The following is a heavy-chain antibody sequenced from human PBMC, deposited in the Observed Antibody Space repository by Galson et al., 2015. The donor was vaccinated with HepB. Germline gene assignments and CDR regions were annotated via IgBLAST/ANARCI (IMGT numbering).Heavy chain of an antibody. D-gene: IGHD1-20*01. Sequence: SLRLSCAVSGFTFNTAWMSWVRHPPGKGLEWVGFIKSKSDGGTTDYAAPVKGRFTISRDDSKNTLFLQMNSLKTEDTAVYYCTTDNLGPLTFPTEDSFEYWGQGTLVTVSS. CDR1: GFTFNTAW. CDR2: IKSKSDGGTT. J-gene: IGHJ4*02. CDR3: TTDNLGPLTFPTEDSFEY. V-gene: IGHV3-15*01.